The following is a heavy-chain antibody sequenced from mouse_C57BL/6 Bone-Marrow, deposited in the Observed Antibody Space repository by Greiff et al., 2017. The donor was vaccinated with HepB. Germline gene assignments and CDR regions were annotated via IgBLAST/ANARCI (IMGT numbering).Heavy chain of an antibody. CDR2: IHPNSGST. V-gene: IGHV1-64*01. D-gene: IGHD1-1*01. J-gene: IGHJ2*01. CDR3: ARDGYYGSSYGNY. CDR1: GYTFTSYW. Sequence: VQLQQSGAELVKPGASVKLSCKASGYTFTSYWMHWVKQRPGQGLEWIGMIHPNSGSTNYNEKFKSKATLTVDKSSSTAYMQLSSLTSEDSAVYYCARDGYYGSSYGNYWGQGTTLTVSS.